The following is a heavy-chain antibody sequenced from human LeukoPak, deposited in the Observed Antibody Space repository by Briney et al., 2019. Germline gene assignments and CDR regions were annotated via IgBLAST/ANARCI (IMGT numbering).Heavy chain of an antibody. D-gene: IGHD3/OR15-3a*01. J-gene: IGHJ4*02. Sequence: GGSLRLSCAVSGITLSNYGMSWVRQAPGKGLEWVAGISDSGGSTRYADSVKGRFTIARDNRKNTLYLQMNSLRAEDTAVYFCAKRGVVIRVILVGFHKEAYYFESWGQGALVSVSS. CDR3: AKRGVVIRVILVGFHKEAYYFES. CDR2: ISDSGGST. CDR1: GITLSNYG. V-gene: IGHV3-23*01.